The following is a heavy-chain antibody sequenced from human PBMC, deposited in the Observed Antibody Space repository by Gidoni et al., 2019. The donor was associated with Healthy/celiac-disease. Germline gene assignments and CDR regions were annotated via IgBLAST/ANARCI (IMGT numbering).Heavy chain of an antibody. D-gene: IGHD3-10*01. CDR2: IWYDGSNK. V-gene: IGHV3-33*01. CDR1: GFTFSSYG. CDR3: ARDGGYGSGSYNDY. J-gene: IGHJ4*02. Sequence: QVQLVESGGGVVQPGRSLRLSCAASGFTFSSYGVHWVRQAPGKGLEWVAVIWYDGSNKYYADSVKGRFTISRDNSKNTLYLQMNSLRAEDTAVYYCARDGGYGSGSYNDYWGQGTLVTVSS.